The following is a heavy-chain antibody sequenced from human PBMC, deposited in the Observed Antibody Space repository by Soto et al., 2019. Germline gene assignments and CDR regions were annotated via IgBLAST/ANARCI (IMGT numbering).Heavy chain of an antibody. CDR2: ISHSARI. V-gene: IGHV4-59*01. D-gene: IGHD3-3*01. Sequence: QVQLQESGPGLVKPSETLSLACSVSGDSITHNYWSWIRQPPGKGLEWIAYISHSARINYNPSLKRRVSISLDTYKNQFSLRVNSLTPADTAVYYCARTQGSGVSDYWGQGTLVTVSS. J-gene: IGHJ4*02. CDR1: GDSITHNY. CDR3: ARTQGSGVSDY.